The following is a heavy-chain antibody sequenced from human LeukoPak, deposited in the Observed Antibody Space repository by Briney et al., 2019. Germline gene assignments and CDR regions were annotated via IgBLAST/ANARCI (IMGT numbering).Heavy chain of an antibody. Sequence: GSLRLSCTVSGFTVSSNSMSWVRQAPGKGLEWIGYIYYSGSTNYNPSLKSRVTISVDTSKNQFSLKLSSVTAADTAVYYCARGGSSSWSPRSIAFDIWGQGTMVTVSS. D-gene: IGHD6-13*01. J-gene: IGHJ3*02. V-gene: IGHV4-59*02. CDR1: GFTVSSNS. CDR2: IYYSGST. CDR3: ARGGSSSWSPRSIAFDI.